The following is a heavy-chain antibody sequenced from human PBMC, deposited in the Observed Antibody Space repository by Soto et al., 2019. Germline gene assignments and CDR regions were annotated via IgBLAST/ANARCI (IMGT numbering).Heavy chain of an antibody. J-gene: IGHJ4*02. V-gene: IGHV1-69*12. CDR3: VRVVAIPGYPDN. D-gene: IGHD5-12*01. CDR2: IVPIVDTS. Sequence: QVQLVQSGAEVRQPASSVKVSCKTSGGTFSSYDISWVRQAPGQGLECMGGIVPIVDTSTYAQKFQGRVTITADESTSTVYMELSSLRSDDTAVYYCVRVVAIPGYPDNWGQGTLVTVSS. CDR1: GGTFSSYD.